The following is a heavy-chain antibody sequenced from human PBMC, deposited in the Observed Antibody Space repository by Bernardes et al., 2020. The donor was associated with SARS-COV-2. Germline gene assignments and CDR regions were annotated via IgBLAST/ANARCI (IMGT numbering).Heavy chain of an antibody. J-gene: IGHJ6*02. CDR3: ARGRVDCSSTSCYYYYYGMDV. V-gene: IGHV1-69*13. CDR1: GGTFSSYA. Sequence: SVKVSCKASGGTFSSYAISWVRQAPGPGLEWMGGIIPIFGTANYAQKFQGRVTITADESTSTAYMELSSLRSEDTAVYYCARGRVDCSSTSCYYYYYGMDVWGQGTTVTVSS. CDR2: IIPIFGTA. D-gene: IGHD2-2*01.